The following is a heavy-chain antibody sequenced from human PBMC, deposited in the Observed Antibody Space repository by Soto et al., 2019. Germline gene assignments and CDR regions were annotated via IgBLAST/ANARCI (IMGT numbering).Heavy chain of an antibody. CDR3: AKDARGWRGYYYGPPLVDV. V-gene: IGHV3-23*01. D-gene: IGHD3-22*01. CDR1: GFTFSSYA. Sequence: LILSCASSGFTFSSYAMSWVRQAPGKGVEWVSAISGSGGSTYYADSVKGRFTISRDNSKNTLYLQMNRLRADDTAVYYCAKDARGWRGYYYGPPLVDVWGQETTVTVPS. CDR2: ISGSGGST. J-gene: IGHJ6*02.